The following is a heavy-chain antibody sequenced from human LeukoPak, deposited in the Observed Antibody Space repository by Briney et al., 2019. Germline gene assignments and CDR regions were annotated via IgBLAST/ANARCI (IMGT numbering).Heavy chain of an antibody. CDR3: ARQSWPLATNRLDY. Sequence: SETLSLTCTVSGDSLTSSTYCWGWVRQPPGRGLEWIGTMFYSGSTYYNPSLKSRVTISVDTSKNQFSLRLSSVTAADTAVYYCARQSWPLATNRLDYWGQGTLVTVSS. CDR2: MFYSGST. V-gene: IGHV4-39*01. D-gene: IGHD3-3*02. J-gene: IGHJ4*02. CDR1: GDSLTSSTYC.